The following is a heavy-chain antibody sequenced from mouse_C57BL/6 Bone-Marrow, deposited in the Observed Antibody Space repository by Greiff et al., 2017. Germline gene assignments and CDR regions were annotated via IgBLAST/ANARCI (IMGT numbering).Heavy chain of an antibody. V-gene: IGHV1-18*01. CDR1: GYTFTDYN. J-gene: IGHJ3*01. CDR2: INPNNGGT. CDR3: ARELAWFAY. D-gene: IGHD4-1*01. Sequence: EVMLVESGPELVKPGASVKIPCKASGYTFTDYNMDWVKQSHGKSLEWIGDINPNNGGTIYNQKFKGKATLTVDKSSSTAYMELRSLTSEDTAVYYCARELAWFAYWGQGTLVTVSA.